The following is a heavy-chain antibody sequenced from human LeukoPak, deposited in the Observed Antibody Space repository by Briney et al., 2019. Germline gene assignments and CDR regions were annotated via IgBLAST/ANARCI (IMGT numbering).Heavy chain of an antibody. CDR3: ARDHFGSLDS. CDR2: DYCGGNT. J-gene: IGHJ4*02. CDR1: GFSVTTDSYC. Sequence: SETLSLTCTVSGFSVTTDSYCWGWIRQPPGKGLEWIGYDYCGGNTNYDPSLKRRVTISVDTSKNQFSLTLTPVTAAGTAVYFCARDHFGSLDSWGQGILVTVSS. V-gene: IGHV4-61*01. D-gene: IGHD3-10*01.